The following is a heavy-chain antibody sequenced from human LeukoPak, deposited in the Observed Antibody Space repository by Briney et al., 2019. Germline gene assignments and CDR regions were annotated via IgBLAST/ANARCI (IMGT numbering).Heavy chain of an antibody. CDR3: ARAYYYDSSGYYT. Sequence: SETLSLTCTVSGGSISSGDYYWSWIRQPPGKGLEWIGYIYYSGSTYYNPSLKSRVTISVDTSKNQFSLKLSSVTAADTAVYYCARAYYYDSSGYYTWGQGTLVTVSS. CDR1: GGSISSGDYY. CDR2: IYYSGST. D-gene: IGHD3-22*01. V-gene: IGHV4-30-4*01. J-gene: IGHJ5*02.